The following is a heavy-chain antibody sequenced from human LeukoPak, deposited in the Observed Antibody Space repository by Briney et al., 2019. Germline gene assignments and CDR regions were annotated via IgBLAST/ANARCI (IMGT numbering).Heavy chain of an antibody. CDR2: IYTSGST. V-gene: IGHV4-61*02. D-gene: IGHD4-11*01. CDR1: GGSISSSSYY. J-gene: IGHJ5*02. CDR3: ARNGFATTEDP. Sequence: LSETLSLTCTVSGGSISSSSYYWGWIRQPAGKGLEWIGRIYTSGSTNYNPSLKSRVTISVDTSKNQFSLKLSSVTAADTAVYYCARNGFATTEDPWGQGTLVTVSS.